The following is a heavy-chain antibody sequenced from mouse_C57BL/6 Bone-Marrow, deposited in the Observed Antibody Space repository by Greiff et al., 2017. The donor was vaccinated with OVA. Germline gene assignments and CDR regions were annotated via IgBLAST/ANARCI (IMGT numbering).Heavy chain of an antibody. J-gene: IGHJ3*01. Sequence: EVQLQQSVAELVRPGASVKLSCTASGFNIKNTYMHWVKQRPEQGLEWIGRIDPANGNTKYAPKFQGKATITADTSSNTAYLQLSILTSEDTAIYFFARRGALYYSNPWFAYWGQGTLVTVSA. V-gene: IGHV14-3*01. CDR1: GFNIKNTY. CDR2: IDPANGNT. CDR3: ARRGALYYSNPWFAY. D-gene: IGHD2-5*01.